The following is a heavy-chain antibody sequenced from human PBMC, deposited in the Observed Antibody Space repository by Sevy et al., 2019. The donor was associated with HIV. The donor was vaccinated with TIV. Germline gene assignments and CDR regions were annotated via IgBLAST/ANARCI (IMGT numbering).Heavy chain of an antibody. CDR2: IYHSGST. J-gene: IGHJ3*02. V-gene: IGHV4-30-2*01. CDR1: GGSISSGGYS. CDR3: ARGGYYDSSGYYGTDAFDI. D-gene: IGHD3-22*01. Sequence: SETLSLTCAVSGGSISSGGYSWSWIRQPPGKGLEWIGYIYHSGSTYYNPSLKSQVTISVDRSKNQFSLKLSSVTAADTAVYYCARGGYYDSSGYYGTDAFDIWGQGTMVTVSS.